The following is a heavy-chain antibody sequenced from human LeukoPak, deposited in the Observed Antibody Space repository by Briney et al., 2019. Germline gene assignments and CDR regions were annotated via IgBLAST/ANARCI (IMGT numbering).Heavy chain of an antibody. J-gene: IGHJ2*01. CDR3: ARERASYYDILTEGWYFDL. CDR2: IYYSGST. CDR1: GGSISSYC. V-gene: IGHV4-59*12. D-gene: IGHD3-9*01. Sequence: PSETLSLTCTVSGGSISSYCWSWIRQPPGKGLEWIGYIYYSGSTNYNPSLKSRVTMSVDTSKNQFSLKLSSVTAADTAVYYCARERASYYDILTEGWYFDLWGRGTLVTVSS.